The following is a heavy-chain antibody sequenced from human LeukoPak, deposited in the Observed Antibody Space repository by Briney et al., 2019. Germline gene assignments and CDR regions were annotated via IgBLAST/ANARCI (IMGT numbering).Heavy chain of an antibody. CDR2: MNPNSGNT. J-gene: IGHJ6*04. Sequence: ASVKVSCKASGYTFTSYDINWVRQATGQGLEWMGWMNPNSGNTGYAQKFQGRVTITRNTSISTAYMELSSLRSEDTAMYYCASATLRCSGGSCYEMDVWGKGTTVTVSS. D-gene: IGHD2-15*01. CDR1: GYTFTSYD. V-gene: IGHV1-8*03. CDR3: ASATLRCSGGSCYEMDV.